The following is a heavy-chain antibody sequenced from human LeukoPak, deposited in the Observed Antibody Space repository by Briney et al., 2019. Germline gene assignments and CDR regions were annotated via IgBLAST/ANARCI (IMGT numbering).Heavy chain of an antibody. J-gene: IGHJ4*02. CDR2: ISWNSSSI. CDR1: GFTFDDYA. D-gene: IGHD1-26*01. Sequence: GGSLRLSCAASGFTFDDYAMHWVRQAPGKGLEWVSGISWNSSSIGYADSVKGRFTISRDNAKNSLYLQMNSLRAEDTALYYCAKGGRLWELGYWGQGTLVTVSS. CDR3: AKGGRLWELGY. V-gene: IGHV3-9*01.